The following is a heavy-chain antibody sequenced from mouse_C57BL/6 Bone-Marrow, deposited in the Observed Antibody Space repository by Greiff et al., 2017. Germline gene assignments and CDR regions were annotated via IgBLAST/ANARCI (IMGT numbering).Heavy chain of an antibody. J-gene: IGHJ4*01. V-gene: IGHV2-2*01. D-gene: IGHD2-10*01. CDR1: GFSLTSYG. CDR3: ARSTYYGPRGLYAMDY. Sequence: VKLMESGPGLVQPSQSLSITCTVSGFSLTSYGVHWVRQSPGKGLEWLGVIWSGGSTDYNAAFISRLSISKDNSKSQVFFKMNSLQADDTAIYYCARSTYYGPRGLYAMDYWGQGTSVTVSS. CDR2: IWSGGST.